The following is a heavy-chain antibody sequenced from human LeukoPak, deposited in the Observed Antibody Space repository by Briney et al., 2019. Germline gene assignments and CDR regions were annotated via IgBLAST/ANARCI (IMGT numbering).Heavy chain of an antibody. Sequence: GGSLRLSCAASGFIFSSYWMSWVRQAPGKGLEWVANIKRDGSEKYYLDSVKGRFTISRDNAKNSVYLQMNSLRVEDTAVYYCARAAVLRYFDWSPGWFDPWGQGTLVTVSS. CDR2: IKRDGSEK. D-gene: IGHD3-9*01. J-gene: IGHJ5*02. V-gene: IGHV3-7*01. CDR3: ARAAVLRYFDWSPGWFDP. CDR1: GFIFSSYW.